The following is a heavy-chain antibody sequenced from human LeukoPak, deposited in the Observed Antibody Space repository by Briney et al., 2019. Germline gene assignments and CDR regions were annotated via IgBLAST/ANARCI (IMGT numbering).Heavy chain of an antibody. J-gene: IGHJ6*02. CDR3: ARGGYAHYYGMDV. CDR1: GFTVSTNY. CDR2: IYSGGTT. D-gene: IGHD5-18*01. V-gene: IGHV3-53*01. Sequence: GGSLRLSCAASGFTVSTNYMSWVRQAPGKGLEWVSVIYSGGTTNYADSAKGRFTISRDNSKNTVYLQMNSLRAEDTAVYYCARGGYAHYYGMDVWGQGTTVTVS.